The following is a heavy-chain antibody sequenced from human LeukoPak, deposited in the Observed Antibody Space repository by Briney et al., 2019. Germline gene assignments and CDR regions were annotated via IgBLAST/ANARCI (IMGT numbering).Heavy chain of an antibody. CDR2: IWYDGSNK. Sequence: PSGRSLRLSCAASGFTFSSYGMHRVRQAPGKGLEWVAVIWYDGSNKYYADSVKGRFTISRDNSKNTLYLQMNSLRAEDTAVYYCARDSIAVAGTIDYWGQGTLVTVSS. V-gene: IGHV3-33*01. CDR1: GFTFSSYG. J-gene: IGHJ4*02. D-gene: IGHD6-19*01. CDR3: ARDSIAVAGTIDY.